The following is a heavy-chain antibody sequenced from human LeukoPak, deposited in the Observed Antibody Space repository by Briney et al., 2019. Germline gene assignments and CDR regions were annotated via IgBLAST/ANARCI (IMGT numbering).Heavy chain of an antibody. CDR1: GFTFDDYA. CDR2: VSWNSGSR. J-gene: IGHJ3*01. CDR3: AKDSRSYSTSPGGAFDV. Sequence: PGGSLRLSCAASGFTFDDYAIHWVRQAPGKSLEWVSGVSWNSGSRDYADSVKGRFTISRDNAKNSLYLQMNSLRAEDTALYYCAKDSRSYSTSPGGAFDVWGQGTMVASLQ. V-gene: IGHV3-9*01. D-gene: IGHD6-6*01.